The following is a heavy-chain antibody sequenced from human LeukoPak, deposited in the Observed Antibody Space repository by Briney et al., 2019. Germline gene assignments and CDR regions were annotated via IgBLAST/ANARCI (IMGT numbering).Heavy chain of an antibody. Sequence: SETLSLTCAVYGASFSGDYWSWIRQPPGKGLEWIGEVNQSGSTKYNPSLKSRVTISVDPSKNQFSLKLSSVTAADTAVYYCARRGRVGYSWNYGDQWGQGTLVTVSS. D-gene: IGHD1-26*01. V-gene: IGHV4-34*01. J-gene: IGHJ5*02. CDR1: GASFSGDY. CDR3: ARRGRVGYSWNYGDQ. CDR2: VNQSGST.